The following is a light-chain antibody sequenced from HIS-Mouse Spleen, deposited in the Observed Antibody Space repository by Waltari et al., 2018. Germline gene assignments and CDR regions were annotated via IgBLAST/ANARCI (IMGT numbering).Light chain of an antibody. J-gene: IGLJ2*01. CDR1: ALPKNY. CDR3: YSTDSSGNHRV. CDR2: EDS. Sequence: SYELTQPPSVSVSPGQTARITCSGDALPKNYADWYQQKSGQAPVLVSYEDSKRPSGIPERFSGSSSGTMATLTISGAQVEDEADYYCYSTDSSGNHRVFGGGTKLTVL. V-gene: IGLV3-10*01.